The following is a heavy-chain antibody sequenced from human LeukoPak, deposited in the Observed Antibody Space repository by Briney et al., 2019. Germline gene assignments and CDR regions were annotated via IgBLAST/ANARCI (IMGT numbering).Heavy chain of an antibody. V-gene: IGHV3-7*01. CDR3: ASDSFYFDY. Sequence: PGGSLRLSCAASGFTFSSYWMSWVRQAPGKGLEWVASIKQDGSEKDYVDSVKGRFTISRDNAKNSLYLQMNSLRAEDTAVYYCASDSFYFDYWGQGTLVTVSS. J-gene: IGHJ4*02. CDR2: IKQDGSEK. CDR1: GFTFSSYW. D-gene: IGHD1-7*01.